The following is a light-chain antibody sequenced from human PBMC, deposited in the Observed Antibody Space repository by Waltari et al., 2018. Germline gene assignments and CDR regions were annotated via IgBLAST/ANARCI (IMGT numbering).Light chain of an antibody. CDR2: QDT. Sequence: SYELTQPPSVSVSPGQTASIICSGDNLGDKHASWYQQRPGQTPVLVIYQDTKRPSGMPRRFAGSNGGNTATLTISGTQALDEADYYYQAWDSGTAVFGTGTKVTVL. V-gene: IGLV3-1*01. J-gene: IGLJ1*01. CDR1: NLGDKH. CDR3: QAWDSGTAV.